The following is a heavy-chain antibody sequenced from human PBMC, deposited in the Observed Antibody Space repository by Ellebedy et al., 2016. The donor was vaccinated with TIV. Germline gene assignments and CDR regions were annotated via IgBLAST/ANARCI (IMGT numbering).Heavy chain of an antibody. CDR1: GGSISSYY. CDR3: ARSAVAERDYYYYYGMDV. Sequence: SETLSLXXTVSGGSISSYYWSWIRQPAGKGLAWIGRIYTSGSTNYNPSLKSRVTMSVDTSKNQFSLKLSSVTAADTAVYYCARSAVAERDYYYYYGMDVWGQGTTVTVSS. J-gene: IGHJ6*02. V-gene: IGHV4-4*07. CDR2: IYTSGST. D-gene: IGHD6-19*01.